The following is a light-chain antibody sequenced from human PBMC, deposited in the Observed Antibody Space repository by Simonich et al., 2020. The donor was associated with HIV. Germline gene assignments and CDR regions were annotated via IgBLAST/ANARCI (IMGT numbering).Light chain of an antibody. V-gene: IGKV1-39*01. Sequence: DIQLTQSPSPLSASVGDRVTINCRASESITTYLNWYQQKPGKAPKRLIDAASSLQSGVPSRFSGSGAGTDFTLTISSLQPEDFATYYCQQSYSTFRTFGQGTKLEIK. CDR3: QQSYSTFRT. CDR1: ESITTY. J-gene: IGKJ2*01. CDR2: AAS.